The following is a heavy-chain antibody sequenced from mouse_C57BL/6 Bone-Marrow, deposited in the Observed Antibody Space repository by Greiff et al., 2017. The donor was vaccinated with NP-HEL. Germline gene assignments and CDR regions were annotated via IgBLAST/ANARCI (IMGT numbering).Heavy chain of an antibody. Sequence: EVQLVESGGGLVQPGGSMKLSCVASGFTFSNYWMNWVRQSPEKGLEWVAQIRLKSDNYATHYAESVKGRFTISRDDSKSSVYLQMYNLRAEDTGIYYCLLLLRYYAMDYWGQGTSVTVSS. J-gene: IGHJ4*01. D-gene: IGHD1-1*01. CDR2: IRLKSDNYAT. V-gene: IGHV6-3*01. CDR1: GFTFSNYW. CDR3: LLLLRYYAMDY.